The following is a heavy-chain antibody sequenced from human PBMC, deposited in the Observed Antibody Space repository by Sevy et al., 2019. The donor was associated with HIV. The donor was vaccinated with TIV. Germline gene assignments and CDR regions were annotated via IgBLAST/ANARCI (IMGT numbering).Heavy chain of an antibody. J-gene: IGHJ6*03. Sequence: GGSLRLSCAASGFTFSDYYMSWIRQAPGKGLEWVSYISSRSSYTNYADSVKGRFTISRDNAKNSLYLQMNSLRAEDTAVYYCARRGEGNYYYYMDVWGKGTTVTVSS. CDR2: ISSRSSYT. V-gene: IGHV3-11*06. CDR1: GFTFSDYY. D-gene: IGHD7-27*01. CDR3: ARRGEGNYYYYMDV.